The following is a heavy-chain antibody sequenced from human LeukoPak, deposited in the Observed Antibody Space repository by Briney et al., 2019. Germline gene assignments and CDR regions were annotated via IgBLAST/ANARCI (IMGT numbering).Heavy chain of an antibody. V-gene: IGHV4-30-4*01. Sequence: SETLAVPWTASERSISSGDYYWSWIRRPPGKRLGGIAYMYYSGSTYYNPSLKSRVTMSADTAKNQLSLELSSVTAADTAVYYCARPYYYDSRIDPGGQGLRVTVSS. J-gene: IGHJ5*02. CDR3: ARPYYYDSRIDP. CDR1: ERSISSGDYY. D-gene: IGHD3-22*01. CDR2: MYYSGST.